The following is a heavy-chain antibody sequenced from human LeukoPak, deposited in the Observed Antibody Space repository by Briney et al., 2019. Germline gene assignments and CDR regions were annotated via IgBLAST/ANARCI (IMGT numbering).Heavy chain of an antibody. CDR2: IYSGGTT. V-gene: IGHV3-53*01. CDR3: ARDFYGSGSHRYFDL. Sequence: GGSLRPSCAASGFTVSSYYMSWVRQAPGKGLEWVSVIYSGGTTHYADSVRGRFTISRDNSKNTLYLQMNSLRAEDTAVYYCARDFYGSGSHRYFDLWGRGTLVTVSS. J-gene: IGHJ2*01. D-gene: IGHD3-10*01. CDR1: GFTVSSYY.